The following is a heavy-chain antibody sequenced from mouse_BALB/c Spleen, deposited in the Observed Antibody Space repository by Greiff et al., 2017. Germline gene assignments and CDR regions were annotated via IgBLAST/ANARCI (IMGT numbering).Heavy chain of an antibody. Sequence: DVKLVESGGDLVKPGGSLKLSCAASGFTFSSYGMSWVRQTPDKRLEWVATISSGGSYTYYPDSVKGRFTISRDNAKNTLYLQMSSLKSEDTAMYYCARNYYGSSSLFYYFDYWGQGTTLTVSS. CDR3: ARNYYGSSSLFYYFDY. J-gene: IGHJ2*01. D-gene: IGHD1-1*01. CDR1: GFTFSSYG. CDR2: ISSGGSYT. V-gene: IGHV5-6*02.